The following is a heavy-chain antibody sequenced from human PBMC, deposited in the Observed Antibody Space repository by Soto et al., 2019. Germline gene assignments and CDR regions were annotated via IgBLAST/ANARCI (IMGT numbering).Heavy chain of an antibody. Sequence: GGSLRLSCAASGFTFSDHYMDWVRQAPGKGLEWVGRIRNRPNSYTTQYAASVKGRFAVLRDDSENLVYLQMNDLKTEDTAVYYCARHGGIAEPLDYWGQGTLVTVSS. CDR3: ARHGGIAEPLDY. D-gene: IGHD6-13*01. CDR1: GFTFSDHY. V-gene: IGHV3-72*01. J-gene: IGHJ4*02. CDR2: IRNRPNSYTT.